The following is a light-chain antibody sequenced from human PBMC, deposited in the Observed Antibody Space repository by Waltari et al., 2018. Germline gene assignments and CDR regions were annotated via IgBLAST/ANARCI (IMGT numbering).Light chain of an antibody. CDR1: SSNIGTNY. V-gene: IGLV1-51*02. Sequence: QSVLTPPPSVSAAPGQRVTCSCPGGSSNIGTNYFSWYRQFPGTAPKLLIYEDTERPSGIPGRFSGSKSGTSATLDITGLQAGDEADYYCGTWDSSLSGAVFGGGTHLTVL. J-gene: IGLJ7*01. CDR2: EDT. CDR3: GTWDSSLSGAV.